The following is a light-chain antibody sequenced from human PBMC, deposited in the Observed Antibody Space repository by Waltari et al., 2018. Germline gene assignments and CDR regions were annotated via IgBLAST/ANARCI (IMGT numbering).Light chain of an antibody. J-gene: IGLJ2*01. Sequence: SYELTQPPSVSVSPGQTARIICSGDALPRQYTYWYQQKPGQAPVLVISQDSERPSGIPERFSGSSSGTTVTLTISGVQAEDEADYYCQSADSSISYVVFGGGTKLTVL. CDR3: QSADSSISYVV. CDR2: QDS. V-gene: IGLV3-25*03. CDR1: ALPRQY.